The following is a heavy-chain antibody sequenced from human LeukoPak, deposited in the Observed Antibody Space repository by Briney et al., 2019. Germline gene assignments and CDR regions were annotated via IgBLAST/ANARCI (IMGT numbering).Heavy chain of an antibody. CDR1: GGSISSGGYY. V-gene: IGHV4-31*03. J-gene: IGHJ4*02. Sequence: SETLSLTCTVSGGSISSGGYYWSWIRQHPGKGLEWIGYIYYSGSTYYNPSLKSRVTISVDTSKNQFPLKLSSVTAADTAVYYCARTGSSSHYFDYWGQGTLVTVSS. CDR3: ARTGSSSHYFDY. CDR2: IYYSGST. D-gene: IGHD6-6*01.